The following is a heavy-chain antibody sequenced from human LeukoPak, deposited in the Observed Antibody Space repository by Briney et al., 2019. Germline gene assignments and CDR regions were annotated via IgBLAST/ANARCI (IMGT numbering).Heavy chain of an antibody. D-gene: IGHD2-2*02. J-gene: IGHJ4*02. V-gene: IGHV4-59*08. CDR1: GGSISSYY. CDR2: IHYSGGIT. CDR3: ARHAPCSSTSCYNPYFDY. Sequence: SETLSLTCTVSGGSISSYYWSWIRQPPGKGLEWIGYIHYSGGITYYNPSLKSRVTISVDTSKNQFSLKLSSVTAADTAVYYCARHAPCSSTSCYNPYFDYWGQGTLVTVSS.